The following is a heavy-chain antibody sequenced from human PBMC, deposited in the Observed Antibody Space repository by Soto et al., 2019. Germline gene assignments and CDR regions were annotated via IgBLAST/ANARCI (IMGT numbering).Heavy chain of an antibody. V-gene: IGHV4-39*01. CDR1: GGSISSSSYY. Sequence: SETLSLTCTVSGGSISSSSYYWGWIRQPPGKGLEWIGSIYYSGSTYYNPSLKSRVTISVDTSKNQFSLKLSSVTAADTAVYYCARPGTKHIVVATDAFDIWGQGTMVTVSS. J-gene: IGHJ3*02. D-gene: IGHD2-21*02. CDR2: IYYSGST. CDR3: ARPGTKHIVVATDAFDI.